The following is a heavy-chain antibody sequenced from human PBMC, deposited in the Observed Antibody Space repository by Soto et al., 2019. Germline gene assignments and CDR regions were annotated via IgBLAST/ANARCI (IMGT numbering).Heavy chain of an antibody. J-gene: IGHJ5*02. CDR3: ARVYSTLISGWFDP. Sequence: GGSLRLACSASGFTFSSYSVNWVRQAPGKGLEWVSYISSSSSTIYYADSVKGRLTISRDNAKNSLYLQMNSLRDEDTAVYYCARVYSTLISGWFDPWGQGTLVTVSS. V-gene: IGHV3-48*02. CDR1: GFTFSSYS. CDR2: ISSSSSTI. D-gene: IGHD4-4*01.